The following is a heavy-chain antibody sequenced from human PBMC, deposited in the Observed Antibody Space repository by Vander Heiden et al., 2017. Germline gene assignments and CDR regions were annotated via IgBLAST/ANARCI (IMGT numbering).Heavy chain of an antibody. Sequence: VQLVQSGAEVKKPGATVKVSCTASGYTFTTYDINGVRQAPGQGLEWMGWMNPANGNTGYAQTFQGRVTMTRSTSINTAYMELTSLRSDDTAVYYCARAGSGWYSDAFDIWGQGTLVTVSS. D-gene: IGHD6-19*01. J-gene: IGHJ3*02. V-gene: IGHV1-8*01. CDR3: ARAGSGWYSDAFDI. CDR2: MNPANGNT. CDR1: GYTFTTYD.